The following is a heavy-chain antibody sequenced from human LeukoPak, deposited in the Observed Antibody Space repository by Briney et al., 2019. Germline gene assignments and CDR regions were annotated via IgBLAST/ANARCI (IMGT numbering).Heavy chain of an antibody. J-gene: IGHJ5*02. CDR1: GFTFSNFW. CDR3: AKDLNWKYAVDP. CDR2: INRDGSTT. D-gene: IGHD1-7*01. V-gene: IGHV3-74*01. Sequence: GGSLRLSCAASGFTFSNFWMHWVRQAPGKGLVWVSRINRDGSTTDYADSVKGRFTISRDNAKNTLYLQMNSLRAEDTAVYYCAKDLNWKYAVDPWGQGTLVTVSS.